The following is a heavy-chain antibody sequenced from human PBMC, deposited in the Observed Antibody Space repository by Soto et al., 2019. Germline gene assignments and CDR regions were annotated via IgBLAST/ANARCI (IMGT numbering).Heavy chain of an antibody. CDR2: IIPIFGTA. CDR1: GGTFSSYA. Sequence: SVKVSCKASGGTFSSYAISWVRQAPGQGLEWMGGIIPIFGTANYAQKFQGRVTITADKSRSTAYMELSSLRSEDTAVYYCARDADGYNPLHYFDYWGQGTLVTVSS. V-gene: IGHV1-69*06. J-gene: IGHJ4*02. D-gene: IGHD5-12*01. CDR3: ARDADGYNPLHYFDY.